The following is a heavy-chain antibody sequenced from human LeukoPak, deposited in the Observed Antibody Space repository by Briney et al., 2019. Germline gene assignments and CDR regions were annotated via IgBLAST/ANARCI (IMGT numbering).Heavy chain of an antibody. CDR2: IIPIFGTA. CDR1: GGTFSSYA. V-gene: IGHV1-69*05. Sequence: GSSVKVSCKASGGTFSSYAISWVRQAPGQGLEWMGGIIPIFGTANYAQKFQGRVTITTDESTSTAYMELSSLRSEDTAVYYCARGPITMITENSYYFDYWGQGTLVTVSS. CDR3: ARGPITMITENSYYFDY. J-gene: IGHJ4*02. D-gene: IGHD3-22*01.